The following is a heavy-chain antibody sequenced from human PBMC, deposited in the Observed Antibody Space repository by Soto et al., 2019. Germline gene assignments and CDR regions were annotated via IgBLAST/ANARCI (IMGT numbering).Heavy chain of an antibody. CDR3: ARGRDGDY. D-gene: IGHD6-6*01. V-gene: IGHV1-18*01. CDR2: ISAHNGNT. J-gene: IGHJ4*02. Sequence: QVHLVQSGAEVKKPGASVKVSCKGSGYAFTTSGITWVRQAPGQGLEWMGWISAHNGNTNYAQKLQGRVTVTRDTSTSTAYMELRSLRSDDTAVYYCARGRDGDYWGQGALVTVSS. CDR1: GYAFTTSG.